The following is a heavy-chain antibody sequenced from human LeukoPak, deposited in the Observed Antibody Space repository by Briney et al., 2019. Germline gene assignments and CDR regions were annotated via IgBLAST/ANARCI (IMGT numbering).Heavy chain of an antibody. Sequence: ASVTVSCKASGYTFTSYYMHWVRQAPGQGLEWMGWINPNSGGTNYAQKFQGRVTMTRGTSISTAYMELSRLRSDDTAVYYCARDASRIAAAARYLDYWGQGTLVTVSS. V-gene: IGHV1-2*02. CDR2: INPNSGGT. CDR3: ARDASRIAAAARYLDY. CDR1: GYTFTSYY. J-gene: IGHJ4*02. D-gene: IGHD6-13*01.